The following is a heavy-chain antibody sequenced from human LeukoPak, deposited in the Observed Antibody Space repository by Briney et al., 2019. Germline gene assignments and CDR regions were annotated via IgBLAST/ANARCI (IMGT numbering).Heavy chain of an antibody. J-gene: IGHJ4*02. CDR1: GFTFSSYN. CDR2: INSSSSTI. V-gene: IGHV3-48*04. D-gene: IGHD1-26*01. CDR3: AKDIGGGGSYPYYFDY. Sequence: GGSLRLSCAASGFTFSSYNMNWVRQAPGKGLEWVSYINSSSSTIYYADSVKGLFTISRDNSKNSLYLQMNSLRTEDTALYYCAKDIGGGGSYPYYFDYWGQGTLVTVSS.